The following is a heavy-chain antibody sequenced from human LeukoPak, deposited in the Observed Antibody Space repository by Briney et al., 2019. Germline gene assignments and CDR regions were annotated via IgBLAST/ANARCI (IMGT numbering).Heavy chain of an antibody. J-gene: IGHJ6*03. CDR3: ARVSWYYMDV. CDR1: GFTFSSYE. V-gene: IGHV3-48*03. CDR2: ISSSGSTI. Sequence: GGCLRLSCAASGFTFSSYEMNWVRQAPGRGLEWVSYISSSGSTIYYADSVKGRFTISRDNAKNSLYLQMNSLRAEDTAVYYCARVSWYYMDVWGKGTTVTISS.